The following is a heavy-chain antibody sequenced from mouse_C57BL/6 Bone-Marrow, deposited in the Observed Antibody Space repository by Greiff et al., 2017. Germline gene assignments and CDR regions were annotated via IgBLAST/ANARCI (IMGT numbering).Heavy chain of an antibody. J-gene: IGHJ4*01. CDR3: ARGVITTGSPYYAMDY. Sequence: QVQLKQSGPELVKPGASVKISCKASGYAFSSSWMNWVKQRPGKGLEWIGRIYPGDGDTNYNGKFKGKATLTADKSSSTAYMQLSSLTSEDSAVYFWARGVITTGSPYYAMDYWGQGTSVTVSS. D-gene: IGHD2-4*01. CDR1: GYAFSSSW. V-gene: IGHV1-82*01. CDR2: IYPGDGDT.